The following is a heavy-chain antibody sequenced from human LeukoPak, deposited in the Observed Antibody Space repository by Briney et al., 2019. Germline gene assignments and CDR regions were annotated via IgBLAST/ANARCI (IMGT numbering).Heavy chain of an antibody. Sequence: SETLSLTCTVSGGSISSSYSYWGWIRQPPGKGLEWIGNIYYSGNTYYSPSLTSRVTLSVDTSENQFSLKLSSVTAADTAVYYCARAPGYSSSWYIDYWGQGTLVTVSS. CDR1: GGSISSSYSY. J-gene: IGHJ4*02. V-gene: IGHV4-39*07. CDR3: ARAPGYSSSWYIDY. CDR2: IYYSGNT. D-gene: IGHD6-13*01.